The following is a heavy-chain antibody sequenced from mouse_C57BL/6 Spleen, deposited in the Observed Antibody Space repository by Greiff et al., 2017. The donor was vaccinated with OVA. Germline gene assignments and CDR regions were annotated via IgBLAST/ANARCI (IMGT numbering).Heavy chain of an antibody. D-gene: IGHD1-1*01. J-gene: IGHJ3*01. CDR2: IHPNSGST. CDR3: ASSGITTVPSFTY. CDR1: GYTFTSYW. Sequence: QVQLQQPGAELVKPGASVKLSCKASGYTFTSYWMHWVKQRPGQGLEWIGMIHPNSGSTNYNEKFKSKATLTVDTSSSTAYMQLSSLTSEDSAVYYCASSGITTVPSFTYWGQGTLVTVSA. V-gene: IGHV1-64*01.